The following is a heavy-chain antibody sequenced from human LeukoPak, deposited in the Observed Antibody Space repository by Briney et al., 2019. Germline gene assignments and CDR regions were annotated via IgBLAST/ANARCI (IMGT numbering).Heavy chain of an antibody. Sequence: SQTLSLTCAISGDSVSSNSAAWNWIRQSPSRGLEWLGRTYYRSKWYNDYAVSVKSRITINPDTSKNQFSLQLNSVTPEDTAVYYCARFGRPATEGVRDAFDIWGQGTMVTVSS. J-gene: IGHJ3*02. CDR1: GDSVSSNSAA. V-gene: IGHV6-1*01. CDR2: TYYRSKWYN. CDR3: ARFGRPATEGVRDAFDI. D-gene: IGHD2-2*01.